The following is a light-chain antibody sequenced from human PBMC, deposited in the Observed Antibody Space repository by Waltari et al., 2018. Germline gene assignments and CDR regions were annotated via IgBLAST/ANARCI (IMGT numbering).Light chain of an antibody. V-gene: IGLV4-69*01. CDR2: LRSDGSH. Sequence: QLVLTQSPSASASLGASVKLTCTLSSGHSNFAIAWHQQQPAKGPRYLMKLRSDGSHSKGDGIPDRFSGSSAGAERYLTLSSLQSEDEADYYCQTWGTGIQVFGGGTKLTVL. CDR1: SGHSNFA. CDR3: QTWGTGIQV. J-gene: IGLJ2*01.